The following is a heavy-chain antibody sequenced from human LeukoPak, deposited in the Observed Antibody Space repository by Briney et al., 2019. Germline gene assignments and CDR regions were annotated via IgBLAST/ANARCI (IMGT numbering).Heavy chain of an antibody. J-gene: IGHJ4*02. V-gene: IGHV1-8*01. Sequence: ASVKVSCKASGYTFTSYDINWVRQATGQGLEWMGWMSPNSGNTGYAQKFQGRVTMTRDTSIGTAYLELSSLRSEDTAVYYCARDNYGGNPALDYWGQGTLVTDSS. D-gene: IGHD4-23*01. CDR2: MSPNSGNT. CDR1: GYTFTSYD. CDR3: ARDNYGGNPALDY.